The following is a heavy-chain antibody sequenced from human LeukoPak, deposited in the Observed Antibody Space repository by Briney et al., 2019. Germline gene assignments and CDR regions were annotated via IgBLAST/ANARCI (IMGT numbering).Heavy chain of an antibody. Sequence: SVKVSCKASGGTFSSYAISWVRQAPGQGLEWMGGIISIFGTENYAQKFQVRVTITTDVSRCTAYMELSSMRSDDTAVYYCALGRTPDIFDYWGQGTLVTVSS. CDR1: GGTFSSYA. V-gene: IGHV1-69*05. CDR3: ALGRTPDIFDY. CDR2: IISIFGTE. J-gene: IGHJ4*02.